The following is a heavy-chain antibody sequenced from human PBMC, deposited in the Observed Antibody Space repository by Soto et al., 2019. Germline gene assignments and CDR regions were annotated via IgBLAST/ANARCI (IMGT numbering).Heavy chain of an antibody. CDR3: ARDSSPYYYASSGLVY. V-gene: IGHV3-30-3*01. CDR1: GFTFSSYA. Sequence: QVQLVESGGGVVQPGRSLRLSCAASGFTFSSYAMHWVRQAPGKGLEWVAVISYDGSNKYYADSVKGRFTISRDNSKNTLYLQMNSLRAEDTAVYYCARDSSPYYYASSGLVYWGQGTLVTVSS. CDR2: ISYDGSNK. D-gene: IGHD3-22*01. J-gene: IGHJ4*02.